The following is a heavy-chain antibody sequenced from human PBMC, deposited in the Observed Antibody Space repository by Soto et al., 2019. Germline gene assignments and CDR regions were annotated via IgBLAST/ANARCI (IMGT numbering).Heavy chain of an antibody. V-gene: IGHV1-3*01. CDR3: ARGGSLYWYFDL. CDR2: INAGNGNT. Sequence: QVQLVQSGAEVKKPGASVKVSCKASGYTFTSYAMHWVRQAPGQRLEWMGWINAGNGNTKYSQKFKGRITITRDTSASTDYMERSSLRSEDTAVYYCARGGSLYWYFDLWGRGTLVTVSS. D-gene: IGHD1-26*01. CDR1: GYTFTSYA. J-gene: IGHJ2*01.